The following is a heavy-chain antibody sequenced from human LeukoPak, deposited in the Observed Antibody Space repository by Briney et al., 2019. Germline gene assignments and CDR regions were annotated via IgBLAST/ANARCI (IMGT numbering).Heavy chain of an antibody. J-gene: IGHJ4*02. CDR3: ARGYGHDY. D-gene: IGHD2-15*01. V-gene: IGHV1-18*04. CDR1: GYTFTGYY. CDR2: ISAYNGNA. Sequence: GASVKVSCKASGYTFTGYYMHWVRQAPGQGLEWMGGISAYNGNANYAQNLQGRVTMTTDTSTSTAYMELRSLRSDDTAVYYCARGYGHDYWGQGTLVTVSS.